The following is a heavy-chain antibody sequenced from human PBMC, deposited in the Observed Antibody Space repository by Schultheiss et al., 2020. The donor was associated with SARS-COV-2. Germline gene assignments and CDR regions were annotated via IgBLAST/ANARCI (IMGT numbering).Heavy chain of an antibody. D-gene: IGHD3-10*01. CDR2: ISTSSSYI. Sequence: GGSLRLSCAASGFTFGSYGMHWVRQAPGKGLVWVSSISTSSSYIYYADSVKGRFTISRDNAKNSLYLQMNSLRAEDSALYYCARGQYYYGSGYSPEWDYFDYWGQGTLVTVSS. J-gene: IGHJ4*02. CDR1: GFTFGSYG. CDR3: ARGQYYYGSGYSPEWDYFDY. V-gene: IGHV3-21*01.